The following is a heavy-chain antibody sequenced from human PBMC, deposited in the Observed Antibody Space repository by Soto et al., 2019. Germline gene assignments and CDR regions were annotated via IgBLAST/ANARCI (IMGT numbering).Heavy chain of an antibody. D-gene: IGHD6-19*01. V-gene: IGHV3-30*03. CDR2: ITKDGMNK. CDR1: GFTFSSYS. J-gene: IGHJ5*02. Sequence: PGGSLRLSCAASGFTFSSYSMNWVRQAPGKGLEWVAVITKDGMNKNYADSVKGRVTVSRDNANYSLYLQLNSLRGEDTAMYYCARDMYSSDYFVKWFEPWGQGTLVTVSS. CDR3: ARDMYSSDYFVKWFEP.